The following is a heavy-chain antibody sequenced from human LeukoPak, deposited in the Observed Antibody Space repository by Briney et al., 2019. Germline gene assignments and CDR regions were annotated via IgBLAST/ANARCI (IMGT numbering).Heavy chain of an antibody. V-gene: IGHV1-24*01. CDR1: GYALADLS. CDR2: IDPEDGEI. Sequence: ASVKVSCKVSGYALADLSMHWVRQTPGKGLEWMGGIDPEDGEITYAQKFQGRVTMTEDTSTDTAYMELRSLRSDDTAVYYCARSRDYSGNYNDASDVWGQGTMVTVSS. CDR3: ARSRDYSGNYNDASDV. D-gene: IGHD1-26*01. J-gene: IGHJ3*01.